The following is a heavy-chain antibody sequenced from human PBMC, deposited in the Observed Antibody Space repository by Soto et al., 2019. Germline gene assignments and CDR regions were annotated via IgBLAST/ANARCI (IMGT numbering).Heavy chain of an antibody. CDR3: ARRNVLMVYAIDAFDI. D-gene: IGHD2-8*01. J-gene: IGHJ3*02. V-gene: IGHV1-3*01. CDR1: GYAFTSYA. CDR2: INAGNGNT. Sequence: ASVKVSCKASGYAFTSYAMHWVRQAPGQRLEWMGWINAGNGNTKYSQKFQGRVTITRDTSASTAYMELSSLRSEDTAVYYCARRNVLMVYAIDAFDIWGQGTMVTVSS.